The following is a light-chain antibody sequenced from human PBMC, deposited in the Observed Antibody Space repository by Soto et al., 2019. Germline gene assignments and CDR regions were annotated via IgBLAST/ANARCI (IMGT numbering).Light chain of an antibody. CDR3: QQRSSRPRT. Sequence: EIVLTQSPATLSLSPGERATLSCRASQSVSSYLAWYQQKAGQAPRLLIYDASNSATGIPARFSGSGSGTDFTLTISRLKPEDFAVYYCQQRSSRPRTFGLGTKVEI. CDR2: DAS. J-gene: IGKJ1*01. V-gene: IGKV3-11*01. CDR1: QSVSSY.